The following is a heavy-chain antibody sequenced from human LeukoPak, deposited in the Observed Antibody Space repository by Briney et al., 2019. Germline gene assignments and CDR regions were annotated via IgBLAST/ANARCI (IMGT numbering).Heavy chain of an antibody. J-gene: IGHJ4*02. Sequence: SVKVSCKASGGTFSSYAISWVRQAPGQGLEXXXXXIPIFGTANYAQKFQGRVTITADESTSTAYMELSSLRSEDTAVYYCARDIAVAGTSGYFDYWGQGTLVTVSS. D-gene: IGHD6-19*01. CDR1: GGTFSSYA. V-gene: IGHV1-69*13. CDR2: XIPIFGTA. CDR3: ARDIAVAGTSGYFDY.